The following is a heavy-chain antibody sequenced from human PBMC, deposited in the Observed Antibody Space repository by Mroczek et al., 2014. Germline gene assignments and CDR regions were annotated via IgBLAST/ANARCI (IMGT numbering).Heavy chain of an antibody. CDR1: GGSFSGYY. CDR3: ARGLYDILTGDYYYYMDV. J-gene: IGHJ6*03. CDR2: INHSGST. Sequence: QVQLQESGAGLLKPSETLSLTCAVYGGSFSGYYWSWIRQPPGKGLEWIGEINHSGSTNYNPSLKSRVTISVDTSKNQFSLKLSSVTAADTAVYYCARGLYDILTGDYYYYMDVWGKGTTVTVSS. D-gene: IGHD3-9*01. V-gene: IGHV4-34*01.